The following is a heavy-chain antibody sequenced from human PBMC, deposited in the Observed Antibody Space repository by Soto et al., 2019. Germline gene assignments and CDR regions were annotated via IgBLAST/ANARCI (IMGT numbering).Heavy chain of an antibody. CDR1: GYTFTSYY. CDR3: ASDRVDCSGGNCWRSVEDT. CDR2: IDPSGGGT. D-gene: IGHD2-15*01. J-gene: IGHJ5*02. Sequence: QVQLVQSGAEVKKPGASVKVSCKASGYTFTSYYMHWVRQAPGQGLEWMGIIDPSGGGTSYAQKFQGRLNMTRDTSTSTVYMELSSLRSEDTAVYYCASDRVDCSGGNCWRSVEDTWGQGTLVTVSS. V-gene: IGHV1-46*01.